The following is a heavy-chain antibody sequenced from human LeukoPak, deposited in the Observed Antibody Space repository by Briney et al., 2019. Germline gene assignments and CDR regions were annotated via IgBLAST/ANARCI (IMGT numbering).Heavy chain of an antibody. CDR2: ISGSGGSA. J-gene: IGHJ4*02. D-gene: IGHD6-13*01. V-gene: IGHV3-23*01. CDR3: AKDRESSRWAYYFDY. CDR1: GFTVSRSY. Sequence: GALRLSCAASGFTVSRSYMSWVRQAPGKGLEWVSAISGSGGSAYYADSVKGRFTISRDNSKNTLYLQMNSLRAEDTAVYYCAKDRESSRWAYYFDYWGQGTLVTVSS.